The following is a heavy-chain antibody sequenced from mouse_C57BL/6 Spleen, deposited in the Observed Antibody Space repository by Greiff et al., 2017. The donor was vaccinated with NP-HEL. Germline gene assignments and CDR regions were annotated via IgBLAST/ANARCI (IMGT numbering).Heavy chain of an antibody. V-gene: IGHV1-76*01. J-gene: IGHJ3*01. CDR1: GYTFTDYY. Sequence: VQLQQSGAELVRPGASVKLSCKASGYTFTDYYINWVKQRPGQGLEWIARIYPGSGNTYYNEKFKGKATLTAEKSSSTAYMQLSSLTSEDSAVYFCARSVDISFAYWGQGTLVTVSA. CDR3: ARSVDISFAY. CDR2: IYPGSGNT.